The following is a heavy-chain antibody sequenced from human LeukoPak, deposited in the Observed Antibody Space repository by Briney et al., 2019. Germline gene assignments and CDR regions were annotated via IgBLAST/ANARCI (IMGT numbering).Heavy chain of an antibody. V-gene: IGHV1-69*05. CDR3: ARVADYYDSSGLQFDY. CDR2: IIPIFGTA. Sequence: ASVKVSCKASGGTFSSYAISWVRQAPGQGLEWMGGIIPIFGTANYAQKFQGRVTITTDESTSTAYMELSSLRSEDTAVYYCARVADYYDSSGLQFDYWGQRTLVTLSS. J-gene: IGHJ4*02. CDR1: GGTFSSYA. D-gene: IGHD3-22*01.